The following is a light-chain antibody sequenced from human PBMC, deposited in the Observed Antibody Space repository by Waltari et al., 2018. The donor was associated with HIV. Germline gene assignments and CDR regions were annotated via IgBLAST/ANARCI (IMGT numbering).Light chain of an antibody. CDR3: AAWDDNLSGQGV. CDR2: MDN. Sequence: QSVLTQPHSVSGTPGQRVPISCSGSNSTLGSNYVYWSQQLPETAPKLLIYMDNQRPSWVPDRFSGSKSGTSASLAINGLRSEDEADYYCAAWDDNLSGQGVFGGGTKLTVL. CDR1: NSTLGSNY. V-gene: IGLV1-47*01. J-gene: IGLJ2*01.